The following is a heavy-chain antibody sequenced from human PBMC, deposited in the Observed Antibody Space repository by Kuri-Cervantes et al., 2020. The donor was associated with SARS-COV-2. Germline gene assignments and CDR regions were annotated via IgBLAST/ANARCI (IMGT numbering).Heavy chain of an antibody. J-gene: IGHJ5*02. CDR1: GGSFSGYY. V-gene: IGHV4-34*01. CDR3: ARATYYYDSSGWFDP. CDR2: INHSGST. D-gene: IGHD3-22*01. Sequence: SQTLSLTCAAYGGSFSGYYWSWIRQPPGKGLEWIGEINHSGSTNYNPSLKSRVTISVDTSKNQFSLKLSSVTAADTAVYYCARATYYYDSSGWFDPWGQGTLVTVSS.